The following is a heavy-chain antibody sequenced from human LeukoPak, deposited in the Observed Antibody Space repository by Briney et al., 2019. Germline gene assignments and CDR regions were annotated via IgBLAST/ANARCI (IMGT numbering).Heavy chain of an antibody. CDR3: ARDKVTTMHYGMDV. D-gene: IGHD5-12*01. V-gene: IGHV3-66*01. CDR1: GFTVSSNY. CDR2: IYSGGST. Sequence: GGSLRLSCAASGFTVSSNYMSWVRQAPGKGLEWVSVIYSGGSTYYADSVKGRFTISRDNSKNTLYLQMNSLRAEDTAVYYCARDKVTTMHYGMDVWGQGTTVTVSS. J-gene: IGHJ6*02.